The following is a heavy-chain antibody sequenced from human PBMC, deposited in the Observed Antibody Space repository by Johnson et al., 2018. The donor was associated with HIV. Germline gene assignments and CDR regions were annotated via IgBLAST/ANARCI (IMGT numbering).Heavy chain of an antibody. V-gene: IGHV3-20*04. CDR3: ARDEDIVVVVDGNHIMGRAFDI. Sequence: VQLVESGGGLVQPGGSLRLSCAASAFTFDNYGMSWVRQAPGKGLEWVSGINWNGGSTGYVDSVKGRFIISRDNAKNRLYLQMNNLGTEDTALYYCARDEDIVVVVDGNHIMGRAFDIWGQGTMVTVSS. J-gene: IGHJ3*02. D-gene: IGHD2-15*01. CDR1: AFTFDNYG. CDR2: INWNGGST.